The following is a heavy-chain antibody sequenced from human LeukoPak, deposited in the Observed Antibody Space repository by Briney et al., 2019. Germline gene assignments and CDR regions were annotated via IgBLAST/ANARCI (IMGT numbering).Heavy chain of an antibody. V-gene: IGHV4-30-4*01. CDR3: ARERITMVRGVIPTGMDV. CDR1: GGSISSGDYY. Sequence: SETLSLTCTVSGGSISSGDYYWSWIRQPPGKGLEWIGYIYYSGSTYYNPSLKSRVTISVDTSKNQSSLKLSSVTAADTAVYYCARERITMVRGVIPTGMDVWGQGTTVTVSS. CDR2: IYYSGST. D-gene: IGHD3-10*01. J-gene: IGHJ6*02.